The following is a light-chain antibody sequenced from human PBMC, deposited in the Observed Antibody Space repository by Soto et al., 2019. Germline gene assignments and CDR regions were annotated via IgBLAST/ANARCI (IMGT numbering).Light chain of an antibody. CDR1: QTPRTF. CDR2: ATS. Sequence: DIQMTQSPSSLSASVGDRVTITCRAIQTPRTFLNWYQQKPGKAPKLLIYATSTLQSGVPSRFSGRDSGADFTLTINNLQPEDFATYYCQQPPYTFGPGTKVDIK. CDR3: QQPPYT. J-gene: IGKJ3*01. V-gene: IGKV1-39*01.